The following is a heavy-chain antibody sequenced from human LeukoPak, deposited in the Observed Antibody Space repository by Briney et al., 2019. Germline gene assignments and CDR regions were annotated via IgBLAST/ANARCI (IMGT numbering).Heavy chain of an antibody. CDR1: GASVSNSDRY. J-gene: IGHJ6*03. V-gene: IGHV4-39*01. CDR2: IYYSGIT. Sequence: SETLSLTCTVSGASVSNSDRYWGWIRQPPGKGLAWIGSIYYSGITYHNPSLKSRVTISVDTSNNQFSLKMSSVTAADTAVYFCARHQEGMVRGVLYYLDVWGKGTTVIISS. CDR3: ARHQEGMVRGVLYYLDV. D-gene: IGHD3-10*01.